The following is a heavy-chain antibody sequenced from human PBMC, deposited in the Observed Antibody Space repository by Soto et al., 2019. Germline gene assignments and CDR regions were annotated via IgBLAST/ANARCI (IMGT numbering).Heavy chain of an antibody. J-gene: IGHJ4*02. V-gene: IGHV1-69*12. CDR2: IIPIFGTA. Sequence: QVQLVQSGAEVKKPGSSVKGSCKASRGTFSSSAISWVLQAHGQGIEWMGGIIPIFGTANYAQQFQGRVTITADESTSTAYMELSSLRAADTAVYYCARGKGGSLPFDYWGQGTLVTVSS. D-gene: IGHD1-26*01. CDR1: RGTFSSSA. CDR3: ARGKGGSLPFDY.